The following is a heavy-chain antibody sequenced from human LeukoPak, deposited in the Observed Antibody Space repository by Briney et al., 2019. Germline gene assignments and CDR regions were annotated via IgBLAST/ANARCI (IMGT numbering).Heavy chain of an antibody. CDR3: ASGYYYDSSGYGQLDY. D-gene: IGHD3-22*01. CDR1: GYTFTGYY. J-gene: IGHJ4*02. CDR2: INPNSGGT. Sequence: ASVKVSCKASGYTFTGYYMHWVRQAPGQGLEWMGWINPNSGGTNYAQKFQGRVTMTRDTSISTAYMELSRLRSDDTAVYYCASGYYYDSSGYGQLDYWGQGTLVTVSS. V-gene: IGHV1-2*02.